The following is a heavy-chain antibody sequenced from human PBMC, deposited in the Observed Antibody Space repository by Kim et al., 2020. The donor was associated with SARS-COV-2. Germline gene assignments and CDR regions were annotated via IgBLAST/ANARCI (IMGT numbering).Heavy chain of an antibody. Sequence: SETLSLTCTASGVSISSSSYYWGWIRQPPGKGLESIGRIYYTGSTYYNPSLKTRATVSSDTSNNHFSLRLSSVTDADTAYYYSVKHIVVANPGVYYGLD. V-gene: IGHV4-39*07. CDR2: IYYTGST. D-gene: IGHD1-26*01. CDR3: VKHIVVANPGVYYGLD. CDR1: GVSISSSSYY. J-gene: IGHJ6*01.